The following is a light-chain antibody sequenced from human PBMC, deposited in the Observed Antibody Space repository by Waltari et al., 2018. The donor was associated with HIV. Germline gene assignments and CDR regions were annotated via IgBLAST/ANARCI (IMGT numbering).Light chain of an antibody. J-gene: IGKJ2*01. CDR1: QNVDSW. CDR2: KAS. Sequence: IQMTQSPSILSASLGDRITITCRASQNVDSWLAWYQQRPGRAPKLLIYKASTLKYGVPARFSGSGSGTNFTLTINSLHPDDFATYYCQQYNSDFYTFGLGTRLDLK. V-gene: IGKV1-5*03. CDR3: QQYNSDFYT.